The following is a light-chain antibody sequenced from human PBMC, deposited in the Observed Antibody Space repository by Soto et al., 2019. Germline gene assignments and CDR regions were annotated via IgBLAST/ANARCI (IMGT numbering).Light chain of an antibody. CDR3: SSWDDSLNVVV. Sequence: QSVLTQPPSASGTPGQRVTISCSGGSSTIGGNTVNWYQQLPGTAPKLLIYNDDERPSGAPDRFTGSKSGTSSSLAISGLQSDDEADYYCSSWDDSLNVVVFGGGTKLTVL. CDR2: NDD. V-gene: IGLV1-44*01. J-gene: IGLJ2*01. CDR1: SSTIGGNT.